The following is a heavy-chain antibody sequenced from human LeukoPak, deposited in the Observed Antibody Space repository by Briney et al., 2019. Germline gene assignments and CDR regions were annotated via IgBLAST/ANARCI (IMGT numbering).Heavy chain of an antibody. CDR2: NYHSGST. CDR3: ARRDYSNGGFDY. V-gene: IGHV4-38-2*02. CDR1: GYSISSGYY. J-gene: IGHJ4*02. Sequence: SETLSLTCTVSGYSISSGYYWGWIRQPPGKGLEGIGSNYHSGSTYYNPSLKSRVTISVDTSKNQFSLKLSSVTAADTAVYYCARRDYSNGGFDYWGQGTLVTVSS. D-gene: IGHD4-11*01.